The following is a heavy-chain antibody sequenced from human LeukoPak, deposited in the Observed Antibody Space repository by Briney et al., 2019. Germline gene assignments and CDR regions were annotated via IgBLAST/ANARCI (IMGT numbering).Heavy chain of an antibody. J-gene: IGHJ4*02. Sequence: NTGGSLRLSCAASGFSFNSHSMTWVRQAPGKGLECVSSISSSSAYIYYTGSVKGRFTISRDNSKNTLYLQMNSLRAEDTAVYYCAKDPGGYSYGPRKYFFDYWGQGTLVTVSS. CDR3: AKDPGGYSYGPRKYFFDY. CDR1: GFSFNSHS. CDR2: ISSSSAYI. V-gene: IGHV3-21*01. D-gene: IGHD5-18*01.